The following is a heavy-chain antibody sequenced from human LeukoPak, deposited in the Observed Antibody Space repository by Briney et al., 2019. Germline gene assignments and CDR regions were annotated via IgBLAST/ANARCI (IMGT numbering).Heavy chain of an antibody. J-gene: IGHJ4*02. D-gene: IGHD5-12*01. V-gene: IGHV1-69*01. CDR1: GGTFSSYA. Sequence: ASVKVSCKASGGTFSSYAISWVRQAPGQGLEWMGGIIPIFGTANYAQKFQGRVTITADESTSTAYMELRSLRSDDTAVYYCARDRGYDWSFPYDYWGQGTLVTVSS. CDR3: ARDRGYDWSFPYDY. CDR2: IIPIFGTA.